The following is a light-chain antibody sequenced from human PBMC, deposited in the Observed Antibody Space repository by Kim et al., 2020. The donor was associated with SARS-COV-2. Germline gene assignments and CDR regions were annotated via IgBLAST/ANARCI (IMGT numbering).Light chain of an antibody. J-gene: IGKJ3*01. V-gene: IGKV1-33*01. CDR3: QQYDNLPPL. Sequence: AAVEDRVTVTCQGSQDISNYLNWYPQKPRKAPMLLSYDASNLESGVPSRFSGSGSVTVCTFTISSLQPEDIATYYCQQYDNLPPLFGPGTKVDIK. CDR1: QDISNY. CDR2: DAS.